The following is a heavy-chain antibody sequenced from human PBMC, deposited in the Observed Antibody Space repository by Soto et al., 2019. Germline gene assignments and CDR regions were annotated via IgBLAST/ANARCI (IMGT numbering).Heavy chain of an antibody. CDR1: GFTFSSYS. CDR2: ISSSSSYI. V-gene: IGHV3-21*01. Sequence: PGGSLRLSCAASGFTFSSYSMNWVRQAPGKGLEWVSSISSSSSYIYYADSVKGRFTISRDNAKNSLYLQMNSLRAEDTAVYYCAKDPVTWLRLGPYDYYGMDVWGQGTTVTVSS. J-gene: IGHJ6*02. CDR3: AKDPVTWLRLGPYDYYGMDV. D-gene: IGHD5-12*01.